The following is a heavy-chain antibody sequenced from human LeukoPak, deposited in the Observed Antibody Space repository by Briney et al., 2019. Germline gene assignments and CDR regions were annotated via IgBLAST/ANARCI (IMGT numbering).Heavy chain of an antibody. D-gene: IGHD1-26*01. J-gene: IGHJ6*02. CDR1: GFTVNNNY. CDR2: IYSGGST. Sequence: GGSLRLSCAASGFTVNNNYMSWVRRAPGKGLEWVSVIYSGGSTYYADSVKGRFTISRDNSKNTVYLQMISLRAEDTAVYYCAREGEHYVGVEYYYYGMDVWGQGTTVTVSS. V-gene: IGHV3-66*01. CDR3: AREGEHYVGVEYYYYGMDV.